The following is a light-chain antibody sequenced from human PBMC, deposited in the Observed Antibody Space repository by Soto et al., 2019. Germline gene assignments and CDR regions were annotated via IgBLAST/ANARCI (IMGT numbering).Light chain of an antibody. CDR1: QNVRTF. V-gene: IGKV3-11*01. J-gene: IGKJ1*01. CDR2: DAS. CDR3: QQYYSTPPAT. Sequence: DIILTQSPDTLSLSPGERATLSCRASQNVRTFLAWYQQKPGQAPRLLISDASYRATGVPPRFSGSGSGTDFTLTISSLEPEDFAVYYCQQYYSTPPATFGQGTKVEIK.